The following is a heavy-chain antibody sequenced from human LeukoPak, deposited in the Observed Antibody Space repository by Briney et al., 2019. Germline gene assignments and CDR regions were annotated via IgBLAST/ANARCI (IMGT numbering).Heavy chain of an antibody. CDR2: ISGSGGTT. CDR1: RFTFSSYA. D-gene: IGHD1-1*01. Sequence: GGSLILSCAASRFTFSSYAKSWVRQAPGKGLEWVSTISGSGGTTDYADSVKGWFTISRDNSKNTLYLQMNSLRAEDTAIYYCAEGAMEDDYYYYGMDVWGQGTTVTVSS. CDR3: AEGAMEDDYYYYGMDV. V-gene: IGHV3-23*01. J-gene: IGHJ6*02.